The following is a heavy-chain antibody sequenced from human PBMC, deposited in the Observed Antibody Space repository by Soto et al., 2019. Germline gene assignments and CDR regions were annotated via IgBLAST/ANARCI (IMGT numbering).Heavy chain of an antibody. V-gene: IGHV4-4*07. CDR1: GGSISSYY. J-gene: IGHJ4*02. CDR2: IYTSGST. D-gene: IGHD5-18*01. CDR3: TADSYSYSFDY. Sequence: SETLSLTCTVSGGSISSYYWSWIRQPAGKGLEWIGRIYTSGSTNYNPSLKSRVTMSVDTSKNQFSLKLSSVTAADTAVYYCTADSYSYSFDYWGQVTRVTVSS.